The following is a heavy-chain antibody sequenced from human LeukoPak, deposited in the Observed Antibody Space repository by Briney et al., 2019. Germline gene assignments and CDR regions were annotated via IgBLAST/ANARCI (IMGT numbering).Heavy chain of an antibody. CDR2: INHSGST. V-gene: IGHV4-34*01. Sequence: SETLSLTCAVYGGSFSGYYWSWIRQPPGKGLEWIGEINHSGSTNYNPSLKSRVTISVDTSKNQFSLKLSSVTAADTAVYYCARGRYVWGSYRPFDYWGQRTLVTVSS. D-gene: IGHD3-16*02. J-gene: IGHJ4*02. CDR3: ARGRYVWGSYRPFDY. CDR1: GGSFSGYY.